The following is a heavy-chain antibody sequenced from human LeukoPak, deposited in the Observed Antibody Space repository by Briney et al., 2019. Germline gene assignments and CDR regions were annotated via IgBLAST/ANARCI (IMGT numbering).Heavy chain of an antibody. V-gene: IGHV1-69*13. CDR3: ASGPFLTFDHTPEGYYHYYMDV. Sequence: ASVKVSCKASGGSFSSFAVNWLRQAPGEGLAWLGAFIPMFATTNYAQEFQGRVTLTADESTRTAYMELSSLRSEDTAVYFCASGPFLTFDHTPEGYYHYYMDVWGKGTTV. J-gene: IGHJ6*03. CDR2: FIPMFATT. CDR1: GGSFSSFA. D-gene: IGHD1-14*01.